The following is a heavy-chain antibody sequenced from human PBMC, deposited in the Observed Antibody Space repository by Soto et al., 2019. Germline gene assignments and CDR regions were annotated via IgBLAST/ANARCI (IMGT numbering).Heavy chain of an antibody. V-gene: IGHV3-7*01. J-gene: IGHJ4*02. CDR1: GFTFSSYW. CDR2: IKQDGSEK. D-gene: IGHD2-21*02. CDR3: AREGSIVVVTAEPFDY. Sequence: EVPLVESGGGLVQPGGSLRLSCAASGFTFSSYWMSWVRQAPGKGLEWVANIKQDGSEKYYVDSVKGRFTISRDNAKNSLYLQMNSLRAEDTAVYYCAREGSIVVVTAEPFDYWGQGTLVTVSS.